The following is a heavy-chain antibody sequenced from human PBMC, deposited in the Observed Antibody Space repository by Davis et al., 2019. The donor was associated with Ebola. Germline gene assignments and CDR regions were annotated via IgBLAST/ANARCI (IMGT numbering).Heavy chain of an antibody. Sequence: GESLKISCKDSGNSFNTHWIGWVRQMPGKGLEWMGIIYTGDSDTRYSPSFRGQVTISADKSIKTAFLQWSSLKASDTAMYYCARVTYYYDSSGYYDYWGQGTLVTVSS. V-gene: IGHV5-51*01. CDR3: ARVTYYYDSSGYYDY. CDR2: IYTGDSDT. D-gene: IGHD3-22*01. CDR1: GNSFNTHW. J-gene: IGHJ4*02.